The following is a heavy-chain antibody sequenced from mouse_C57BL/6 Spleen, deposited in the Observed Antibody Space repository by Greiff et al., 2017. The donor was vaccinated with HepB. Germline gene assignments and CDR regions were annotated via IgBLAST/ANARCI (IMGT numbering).Heavy chain of an antibody. J-gene: IGHJ4*01. D-gene: IGHD1-1*01. CDR1: GFTFSDYG. CDR3: ANLYCDSTYAMDY. V-gene: IGHV5-17*01. CDR2: ISSGSSTI. Sequence: EVQGVESGGGLVKPGGSLKLSCAASGFTFSDYGMHWVRQAPEKGLEWVAYISSGSSTIYYADTVKGRFTISRDNAKNTLFLQMTSLRSEDTAMYYCANLYCDSTYAMDYWGQGTSVTVSS.